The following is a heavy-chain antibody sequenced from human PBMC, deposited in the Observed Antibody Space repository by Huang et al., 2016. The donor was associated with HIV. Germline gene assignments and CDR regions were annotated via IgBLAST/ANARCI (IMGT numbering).Heavy chain of an antibody. CDR3: TRDGVAPDEEFDY. CDR1: GYTFADYF. D-gene: IGHD5-12*01. CDR2: LNPKNGAT. J-gene: IGHJ4*02. Sequence: QVQLVQSGAEVKKPGASVKVSCKPSGYTFADYFIHWVRQAPGHGVEWMPSLNPKNGATNYAQKFLGRVTVTGDTSINTAYMEFSGLTSDDTANYYCTRDGVAPDEEFDYWGQGTLIIVSS. V-gene: IGHV1-2*02.